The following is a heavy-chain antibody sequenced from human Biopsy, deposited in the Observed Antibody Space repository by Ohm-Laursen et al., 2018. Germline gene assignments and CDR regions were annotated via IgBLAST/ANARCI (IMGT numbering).Heavy chain of an antibody. CDR2: VYFSGNT. V-gene: IGHV4-39*01. D-gene: IGHD2/OR15-2a*01. CDR1: GGSIRGSTYY. Sequence: SDTLSLTCNVSGGSIRGSTYYWGWIRQTPGKGLEGIGSVYFSGNTYYNPSLGGRVTISVDTSKNQFSLKLISVTAADTALYYCARRLFYRVFDSWAKGTLVTVSS. CDR3: ARRLFYRVFDS. J-gene: IGHJ4*02.